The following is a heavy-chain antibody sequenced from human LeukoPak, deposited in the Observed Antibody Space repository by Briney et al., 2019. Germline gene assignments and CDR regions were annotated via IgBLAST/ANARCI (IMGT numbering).Heavy chain of an antibody. D-gene: IGHD3-10*01. J-gene: IGHJ4*02. Sequence: AGGSLRLSCAASGFTFHHYAIQWVRQVPGKGLEWVSGISWNSANIGYADSVKGRFTISRDNAKNSVYLQMNSLTAEDTAVYYWAGGDYSAWGQGILVTVSS. CDR1: GFTFHHYA. CDR2: ISWNSANI. CDR3: AGGDYSA. V-gene: IGHV3-9*01.